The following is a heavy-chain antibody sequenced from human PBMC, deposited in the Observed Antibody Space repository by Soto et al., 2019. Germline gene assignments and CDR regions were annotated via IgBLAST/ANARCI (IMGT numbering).Heavy chain of an antibody. D-gene: IGHD6-6*01. CDR1: GFTFISYG. J-gene: IGHJ4*02. V-gene: IGHV3-30-3*01. CDR3: AREGQLVGTYYFDY. CDR2: ISYDGSNK. Sequence: GGSLRLSCAASGFTFISYGMHWVRQAPGKGLEWVAVISYDGSNKYYADSVKGRFTISRDNSKNTLYLQMNSLRAEDTAVYYCAREGQLVGTYYFDYWGQGTLLTVSS.